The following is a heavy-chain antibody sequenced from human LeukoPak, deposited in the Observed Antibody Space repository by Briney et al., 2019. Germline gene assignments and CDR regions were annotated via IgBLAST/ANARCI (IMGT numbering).Heavy chain of an antibody. CDR3: ARRDYYDSSGYFDY. CDR2: IYPGDSDT. Sequence: GASVKVSCKASGYSFTSYWIGWVRQMPGKGLEWMGIIYPGDSDTRYSPSFQGQVTISADKSISTAYLQWSSLKASDTAMYYCARRDYYDSSGYFDYWGQGTLVTVSS. CDR1: GYSFTSYW. V-gene: IGHV5-51*01. J-gene: IGHJ4*02. D-gene: IGHD3-22*01.